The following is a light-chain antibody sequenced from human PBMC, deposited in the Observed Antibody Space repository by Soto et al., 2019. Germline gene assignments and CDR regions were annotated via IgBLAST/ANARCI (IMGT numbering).Light chain of an antibody. CDR2: EAS. CDR1: QSLSTRS. V-gene: IGKV3-20*01. J-gene: IGKJ1*01. Sequence: EIVLTQSPGTLSLSPGERLTLSCRTSQSLSTRSLAWYQQKPGQAPSLLIYEASTRAPGTPDRFSGSGSGTDFTLTVSRLEPEDFAVYYCQQYGRSVGFGQETKVDIK. CDR3: QQYGRSVG.